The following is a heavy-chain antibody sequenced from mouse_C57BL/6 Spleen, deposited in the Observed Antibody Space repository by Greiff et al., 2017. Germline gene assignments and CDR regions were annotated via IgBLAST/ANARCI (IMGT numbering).Heavy chain of an antibody. Sequence: QVHVKQSGAELVRPGASVTLSCKASGYTFTDYEMHWVKQTPVHGLEWIGAIDPETGGTAYNQKFKGKAILTADKSSSTAYMELRSLTSEDSAVYYCTRDYYGSSYHYWGQGTTLTVSS. D-gene: IGHD1-1*01. CDR3: TRDYYGSSYHY. CDR1: GYTFTDYE. V-gene: IGHV1-15*01. J-gene: IGHJ2*01. CDR2: IDPETGGT.